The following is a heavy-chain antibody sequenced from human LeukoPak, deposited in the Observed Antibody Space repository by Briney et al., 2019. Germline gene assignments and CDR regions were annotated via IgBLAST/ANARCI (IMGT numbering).Heavy chain of an antibody. V-gene: IGHV6-1*01. CDR3: ARGLLGGAAGLDQ. Sequence: SQTLSLTCAISGDSVSSNSAAWDWIRQSPSRGLEWLGRTFYRSKWYNVYAVSVKSRITINADTSKNQFSLQLNSVTPEDTAVYYCARGLLGGAAGLDQWGQGTLVTVSS. D-gene: IGHD3-10*01. CDR2: TFYRSKWYN. CDR1: GDSVSSNSAA. J-gene: IGHJ5*02.